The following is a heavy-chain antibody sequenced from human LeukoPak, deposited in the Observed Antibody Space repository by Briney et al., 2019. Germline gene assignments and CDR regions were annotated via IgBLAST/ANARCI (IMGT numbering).Heavy chain of an antibody. CDR1: GLTFRNYA. V-gene: IGHV3-23*01. CDR2: ISGDGTDK. Sequence: GGSLRLSCAASGLTFRNYAVTWVRQAPGKGLEWVSTISGDGTDKYFADSVKGRFTISRDNSKSTVSLQMNSLRVEDMAVYYCAKGGKWDVTPFDYWGQGTLVTVSS. J-gene: IGHJ4*02. D-gene: IGHD1-26*01. CDR3: AKGGKWDVTPFDY.